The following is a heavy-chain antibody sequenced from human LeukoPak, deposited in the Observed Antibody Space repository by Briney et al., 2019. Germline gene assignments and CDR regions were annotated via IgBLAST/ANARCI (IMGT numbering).Heavy chain of an antibody. D-gene: IGHD5-12*01. CDR2: IYYSGST. V-gene: IGHV4-59*01. CDR3: ARGPYSGYDPGVFDY. CDR1: GGSISSYY. Sequence: SETLSLTCTVSGGSISSYYWSWIRQPPGKGLEWIGYIYYSGSTNYNPSLKSRVTISVDTSKNQFSLKLSSVTAADTAVYYCARGPYSGYDPGVFDYWGQGTLVTVSS. J-gene: IGHJ4*02.